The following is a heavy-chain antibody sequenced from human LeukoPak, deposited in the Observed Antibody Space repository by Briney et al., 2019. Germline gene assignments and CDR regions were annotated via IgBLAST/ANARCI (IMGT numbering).Heavy chain of an antibody. J-gene: IGHJ6*02. CDR1: GGSFSGYY. CDR3: ARGHVGSYVYYYYGMDV. Sequence: PSETLSLTCAVYGGSFSGYYWSWLRQPPGRGLEWIGEINHSGSTDYNPSFKSRVTISVDTSKNQFSLKLTSVTAADTAVYYCARGHVGSYVYYYYGMDVWGQGTTVTVSS. D-gene: IGHD3-16*01. CDR2: INHSGST. V-gene: IGHV4-34*01.